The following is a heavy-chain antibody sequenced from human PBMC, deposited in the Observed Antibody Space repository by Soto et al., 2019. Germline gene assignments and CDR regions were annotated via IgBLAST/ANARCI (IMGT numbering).Heavy chain of an antibody. J-gene: IGHJ4*02. V-gene: IGHV3-66*01. CDR1: GFIVNSNY. D-gene: IGHD2-15*01. CDR2: IYSGGST. Sequence: GGSLILSCAASGFIVNSNYMSWVRQAPGKGLEWVSVIYSGGSTYYADSVKGRFTISRDDSKNTLFLQMKSLRAEDTAVYYCASAKLLLPWLFDYWGQGTLVTVSS. CDR3: ASAKLLLPWLFDY.